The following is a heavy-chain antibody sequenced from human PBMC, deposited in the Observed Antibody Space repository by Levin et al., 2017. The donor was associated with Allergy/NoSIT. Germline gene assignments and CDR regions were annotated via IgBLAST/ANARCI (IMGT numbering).Heavy chain of an antibody. D-gene: IGHD6-13*01. J-gene: IGHJ6*02. CDR2: IIPIFGTA. CDR3: ARGSSSSWYLSTAVYGMDV. Sequence: KISCKASGGTFSSYAISWVRQAPGQGLEWMGGIIPIFGTANYAQKFQGRVTITADESTSTAYMELSSLRSEDTAVYYCARGSSSSWYLSTAVYGMDVWGQGTTVTVSS. CDR1: GGTFSSYA. V-gene: IGHV1-69*01.